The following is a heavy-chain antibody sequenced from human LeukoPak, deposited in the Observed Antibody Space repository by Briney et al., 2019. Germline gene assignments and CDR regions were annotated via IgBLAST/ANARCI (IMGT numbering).Heavy chain of an antibody. Sequence: PGGSLRLSCAVSGFPFSSYAMSWVRQAPGKGLEWVSAISGSGGSTYYADSVKGRFTISRDNAKNTLYLQMNSLRVEDTAVYNCAKDRRYSSGWSGFEYWGQGTLVTVSS. CDR3: AKDRRYSSGWSGFEY. V-gene: IGHV3-23*01. CDR2: ISGSGGST. J-gene: IGHJ4*02. D-gene: IGHD6-19*01. CDR1: GFPFSSYA.